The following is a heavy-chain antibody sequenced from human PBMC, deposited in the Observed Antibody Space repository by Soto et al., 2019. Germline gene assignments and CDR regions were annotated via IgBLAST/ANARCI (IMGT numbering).Heavy chain of an antibody. V-gene: IGHV4-34*01. CDR3: ARGGSGGGCSSTSCTVPRKVVVGNGTNWFDP. J-gene: IGHJ5*02. D-gene: IGHD2-2*01. Sequence: SETLSLTCAVYGGSFGGYYWSWIRQPPGKGLEWIGEINHSGSTNYNPSLKSRVTISVDTSKNQFSLKLSSVTAADTAVYYCARGGSGGGCSSTSCTVPRKVVVGNGTNWFDPWGQGTLVTVSS. CDR2: INHSGST. CDR1: GGSFGGYY.